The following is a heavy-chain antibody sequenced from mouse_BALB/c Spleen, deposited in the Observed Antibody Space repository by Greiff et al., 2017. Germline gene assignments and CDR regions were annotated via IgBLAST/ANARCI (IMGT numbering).Heavy chain of an antibody. D-gene: IGHD1-1*02. CDR3: TRTGYGAWFAY. CDR2: INPSNGGT. V-gene: IGHV1S81*02. J-gene: IGHJ3*01. Sequence: LVESGAELVKPGASVKLSCKASGYTFTSYYMYWVKQRPGQGLEWIGEINPSNGGTNFNEKFKSKATLTVDKSSSTAYMQLSSLTSEDSAVYYCTRTGYGAWFAYWGQGTLVTVSA. CDR1: GYTFTSYY.